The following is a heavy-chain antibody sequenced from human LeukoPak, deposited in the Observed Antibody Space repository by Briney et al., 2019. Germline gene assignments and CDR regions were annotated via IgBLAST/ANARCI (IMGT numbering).Heavy chain of an antibody. CDR2: IYYSGST. V-gene: IGHV4-59*01. CDR1: GGSISGYY. Sequence: SETLSLTCTVSGGSISGYYWSWIRQPPGKGLEWIGYIYYSGSTNYNPSLKSRVTISVDTSKNQFSLKLSSVTAADTAVYYCAKRGYSSSWYDDWFDPWGQGTLVTVSS. J-gene: IGHJ5*02. D-gene: IGHD6-13*01. CDR3: AKRGYSSSWYDDWFDP.